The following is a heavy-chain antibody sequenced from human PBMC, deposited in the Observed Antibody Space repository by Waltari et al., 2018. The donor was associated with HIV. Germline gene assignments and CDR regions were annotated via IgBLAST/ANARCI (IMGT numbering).Heavy chain of an antibody. CDR2: INSSGVT. Sequence: QVQLQLSGAGLLKSSANLSHTCAVYGGPFSTYCWTLFRHSPGRGLEWIGEINSSGVTKNNQSVKRRVTLSVDKSKNQFCHRINSVGGADASIYYCARGLWNKVETIMGLYTYYYDVTDVWGQGTTV. CDR3: ARGLWNKVETIMGLYTYYYDVTDV. D-gene: IGHD3-22*01. J-gene: IGHJ6*02. V-gene: IGHV4-34*02. CDR1: GGPFSTYC.